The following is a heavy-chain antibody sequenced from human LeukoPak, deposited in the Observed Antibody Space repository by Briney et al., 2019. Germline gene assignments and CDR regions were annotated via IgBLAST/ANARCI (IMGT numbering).Heavy chain of an antibody. Sequence: SETLSLTCTVSGGSIGNYCWSWIRQSPGKGLEWIGYIYYSGTTNYSPSLKSRVTISVDMSKNQFSLKLNSVTAADTAVYYCARHDYYYYGMDVWGQGTTVTVSS. CDR3: ARHDYYYYGMDV. J-gene: IGHJ6*02. CDR1: GGSIGNYC. V-gene: IGHV4-59*08. CDR2: IYYSGTT.